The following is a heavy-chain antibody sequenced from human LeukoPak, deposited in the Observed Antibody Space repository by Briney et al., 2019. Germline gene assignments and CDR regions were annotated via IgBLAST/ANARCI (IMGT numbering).Heavy chain of an antibody. CDR3: ARASSWGYFDY. J-gene: IGHJ4*02. Sequence: PSETLSLTCAVSGGSISSGGYSWSWIRQPPGKGLEWIGYIYHSGSTYYNPSLKSRVTISVDRSKNQFSLKLSFVTAADTAVYYCARASSWGYFDYWGQGTLVTVSS. CDR2: IYHSGST. CDR1: GGSISSGGYS. V-gene: IGHV4-30-2*01. D-gene: IGHD3-16*01.